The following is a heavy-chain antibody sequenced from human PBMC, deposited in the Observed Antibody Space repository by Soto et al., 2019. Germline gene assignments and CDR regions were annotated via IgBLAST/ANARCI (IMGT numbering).Heavy chain of an antibody. Sequence: GGSLRLSCAASGFTFSSYSMNWVRQAPGKGLEWVSCISSSSSTIYYADSVKGRFTISRDNAKNSLYLQMNSLRAEDSAVYYCAISKVSEWYDFDIWGQGTMVTVSS. J-gene: IGHJ3*02. CDR3: AISKVSEWYDFDI. CDR1: GFTFSSYS. CDR2: ISSSSSTI. V-gene: IGHV3-48*01. D-gene: IGHD3-3*01.